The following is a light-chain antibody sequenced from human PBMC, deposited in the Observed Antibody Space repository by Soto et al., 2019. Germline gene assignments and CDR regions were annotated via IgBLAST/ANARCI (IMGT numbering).Light chain of an antibody. CDR2: DAS. J-gene: IGKJ4*01. CDR1: QSVSSY. CDR3: QQRSNWPLT. Sequence: EIVLTQSPATLSLSPGERATPSCRASQSVSSYLAWYQQKPGQAPRLLIYDASNRATGIPARFSGSGSGTDLTPTISSLEPEDFAVYYCQQRSNWPLTFGGGTKVDIK. V-gene: IGKV3-11*01.